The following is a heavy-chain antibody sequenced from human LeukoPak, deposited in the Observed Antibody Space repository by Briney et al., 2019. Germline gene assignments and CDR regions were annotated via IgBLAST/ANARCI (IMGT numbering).Heavy chain of an antibody. V-gene: IGHV3-9*01. J-gene: IGHJ6*02. CDR1: GFTFDDYA. CDR2: ISWNSGSI. CDR3: AKDWVPDYYYYGMDV. Sequence: PGRSLRLSCAASGFTFDDYAMHWVRQAPGKGLEWVSGISWNSGSIGYADSVKGRFTISRDNAKNSLYLQMNSLRAEDTALYYCAKDWVPDYYYYGMDVWGQGTTVTVSS.